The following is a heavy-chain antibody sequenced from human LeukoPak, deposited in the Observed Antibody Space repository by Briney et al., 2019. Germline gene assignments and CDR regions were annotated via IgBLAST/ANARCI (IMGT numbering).Heavy chain of an antibody. V-gene: IGHV3-66*02. CDR2: IYSGGST. CDR3: ASGDAFDI. CDR1: GFTVSSNY. Sequence: PGGSLRLSCAASGFTVSSNYMSWVRQAPGKGLEGVSVIYSGGSTYYADSVQGRFTISRDNSKYPLYLQMNSLRAEDTAVYYCASGDAFDIWRQGTMVTVSS. J-gene: IGHJ3*02.